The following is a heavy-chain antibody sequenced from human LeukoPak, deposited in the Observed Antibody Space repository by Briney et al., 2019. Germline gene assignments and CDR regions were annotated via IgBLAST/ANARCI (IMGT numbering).Heavy chain of an antibody. CDR2: INYSGNT. J-gene: IGHJ6*02. D-gene: IGHD2-21*01. CDR3: ARTVATGVGYYGLDV. Sequence: SRTLSLTSTVSGGSIKSAVYYWTWIRQHPGKGLEWIGYINYSGNTSSTPSLRSRLRLSVETSKNQFSLRLASVTAADTAVYYCARTVATGVGYYGLDVWGLGTTVTVSS. CDR1: GGSIKSAVYY. V-gene: IGHV4-31*03.